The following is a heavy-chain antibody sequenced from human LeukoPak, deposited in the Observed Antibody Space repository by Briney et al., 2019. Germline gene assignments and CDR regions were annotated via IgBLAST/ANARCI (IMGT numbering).Heavy chain of an antibody. D-gene: IGHD1-1*01. CDR1: GFIFDDYA. J-gene: IGHJ5*02. V-gene: IGHV3-9*01. CDR3: ARAKWVGTTDNWFDP. CDR2: ISSNGENI. Sequence: GGSLRLSCAASGFIFDDYAMHWVRQAPGKGLEWVSGISSNGENIHYADSVKGRFSISRDDAKNSLFLQMNSLRAEDTAVYYCARAKWVGTTDNWFDPWGQGTLVTVSS.